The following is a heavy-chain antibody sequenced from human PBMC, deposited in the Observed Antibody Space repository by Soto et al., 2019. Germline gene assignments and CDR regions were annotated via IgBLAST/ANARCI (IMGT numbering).Heavy chain of an antibody. J-gene: IGHJ4*02. D-gene: IGHD3-16*01. CDR1: GGSFSGYY. Sequence: SETLSLTCAVYGGSFSGYYWSWIRQPPGQGLEWVGEINHSGSTNYNPSLKSRVTISVDTSKNQFSLKLSSVTAADTAVYYCARGQGERYDYWGQGTLVTVSS. CDR3: ARGQGERYDY. V-gene: IGHV4-34*01. CDR2: INHSGST.